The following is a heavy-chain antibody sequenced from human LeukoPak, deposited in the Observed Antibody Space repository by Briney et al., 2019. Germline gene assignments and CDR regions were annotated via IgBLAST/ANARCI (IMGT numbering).Heavy chain of an antibody. D-gene: IGHD4-23*01. Sequence: PGGSLRLSCAASGFTFGAYAMHWVRQSPGKGLEWVALISYDGSNEWYADSVKGRFTVSRDSAKNTLFLQINSLRVDDTAVYYCARGHPHGWELYLDYWGQGALVIVSS. V-gene: IGHV3-30*04. CDR3: ARGHPHGWELYLDY. CDR1: GFTFGAYA. J-gene: IGHJ4*02. CDR2: ISYDGSNE.